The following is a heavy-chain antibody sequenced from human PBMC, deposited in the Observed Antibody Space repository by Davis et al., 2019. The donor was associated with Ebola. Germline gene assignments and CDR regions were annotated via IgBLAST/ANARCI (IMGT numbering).Heavy chain of an antibody. CDR2: ISGSGYST. CDR3: AKALEEDSGDPEVALHY. Sequence: GGSLRLSCAASGFTFSSYAMSWVRQVPGKGLEWVAGISGSGYSTYYADSVKGRFTISRDNSKNTLFLQMNSLRAEDTAVYYCAKALEEDSGDPEVALHYWGQGTLVTVSS. D-gene: IGHD4-17*01. J-gene: IGHJ4*02. V-gene: IGHV3-23*01. CDR1: GFTFSSYA.